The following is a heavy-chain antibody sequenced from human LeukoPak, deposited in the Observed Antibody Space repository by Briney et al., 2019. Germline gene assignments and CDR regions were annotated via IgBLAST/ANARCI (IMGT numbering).Heavy chain of an antibody. J-gene: IGHJ5*02. CDR2: INHSGST. CDR3: ARGRSLRYFDWSIPTEINWFDP. CDR1: GGSFSGYY. Sequence: SETLSLTCAVYGGSFSGYYWSWIRQPPGKGLEWIGEINHSGSTNYNPSLKSRVTISVDTSKNQFSLKLSSVTAADTAVYYCARGRSLRYFDWSIPTEINWFDPGGQGTLVTVSS. V-gene: IGHV4-34*01. D-gene: IGHD3-9*01.